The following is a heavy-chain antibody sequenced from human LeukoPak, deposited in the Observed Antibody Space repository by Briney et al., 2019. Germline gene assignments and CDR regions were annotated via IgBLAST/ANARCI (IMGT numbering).Heavy chain of an antibody. CDR1: GFTVSSSY. J-gene: IGHJ4*02. D-gene: IGHD5-24*01. CDR2: LYTGGST. V-gene: IGHV3-66*01. CDR3: ARAPWSGDGYSYDY. Sequence: GGSLRLSCAGSGFTVSSSYMGWVRQAPGKGLEWVSVLYTGGSTYYADSVKGRFSISRDDSKNTLYLQMNSLRAEDTAVYYCARAPWSGDGYSYDYWGQGTLVTVSS.